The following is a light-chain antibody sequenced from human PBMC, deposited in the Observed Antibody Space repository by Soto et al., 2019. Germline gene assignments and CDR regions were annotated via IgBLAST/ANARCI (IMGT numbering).Light chain of an antibody. Sequence: IVLTQSLGALSLTQGERATLSCRASQSVSSNLAWYQQKPGQAPRLLIYGASTRATGIPARFSGSGSGTEFTLTISSLQSEDFAVYYCQQSNNWPQTYGQGTKV. CDR3: QQSNNWPQT. CDR1: QSVSSN. CDR2: GAS. V-gene: IGKV3-15*01. J-gene: IGKJ1*01.